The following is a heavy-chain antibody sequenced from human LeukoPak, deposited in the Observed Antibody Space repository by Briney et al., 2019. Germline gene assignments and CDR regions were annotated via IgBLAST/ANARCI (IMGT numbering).Heavy chain of an antibody. CDR2: IMSSSRNI. V-gene: IGHV3-21*01. J-gene: IGHJ6*03. D-gene: IGHD3-3*01. Sequence: GGSLRLSCAASGFSFGSYSMNWVRQAPGKALEWVSSIMSSSRNIYYADSVKGRFTISRDNAKNSLYLQLSSLRAEDTAVYYCATTRAPSNGRVLYYVDVWGKGTTVTVSS. CDR1: GFSFGSYS. CDR3: ATTRAPSNGRVLYYVDV.